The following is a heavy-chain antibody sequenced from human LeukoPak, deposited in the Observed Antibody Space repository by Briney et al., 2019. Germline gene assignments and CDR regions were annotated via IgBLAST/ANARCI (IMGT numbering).Heavy chain of an antibody. V-gene: IGHV4-39*07. J-gene: IGHJ4*02. CDR1: GGSMGCRSYY. Sequence: SETLSLTCTVSGGSMGCRSYYWGRIRQPPGKGLEWIGNIYYDGSTYYNPSLKSRATISVDTSKNQFSLKLSSVTAADTAVYYCARDRSRWDLLPFDCWGQGALVTVSS. CDR2: IYYDGST. D-gene: IGHD1-26*01. CDR3: ARDRSRWDLLPFDC.